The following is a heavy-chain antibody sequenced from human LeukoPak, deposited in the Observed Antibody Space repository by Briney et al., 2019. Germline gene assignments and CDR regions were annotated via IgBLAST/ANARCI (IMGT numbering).Heavy chain of an antibody. J-gene: IGHJ3*02. CDR1: GFAFSSFG. Sequence: GGSLRLSCAASGFAFSSFGVHWVRQAPGKGLEWVAVIWYDGTNKYYADSVKGRFTISRDNSKNTLYLQMNSLRAEDTAVYYCATGGASVFLDAFDIWGQGTMVTVSS. D-gene: IGHD4-23*01. CDR3: ATGGASVFLDAFDI. V-gene: IGHV3-30*02. CDR2: IWYDGTNK.